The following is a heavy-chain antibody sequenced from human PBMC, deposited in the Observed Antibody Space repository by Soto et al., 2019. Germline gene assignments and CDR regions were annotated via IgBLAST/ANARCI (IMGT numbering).Heavy chain of an antibody. CDR1: GGSISSSVYY. Sequence: ASETLSLTCIVSGGSISSSVYYWSWIRHPPGKGLEWIGEINHSGSTNYNPSLKSRVTISVDTSKNQFSLKLSSVTAADTAVYYCARGLGRTIVLGSRGFDPWGQGTLVTVSS. D-gene: IGHD2-8*01. V-gene: IGHV4-39*07. J-gene: IGHJ5*02. CDR2: INHSGST. CDR3: ARGLGRTIVLGSRGFDP.